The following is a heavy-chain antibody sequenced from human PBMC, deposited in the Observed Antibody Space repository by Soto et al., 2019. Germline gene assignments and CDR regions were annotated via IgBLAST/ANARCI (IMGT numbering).Heavy chain of an antibody. CDR1: GYTFTSYG. CDR3: ARAPKDWPDCTVTSHYFDY. CDR2: ISAYNGNT. V-gene: IGHV1-18*01. D-gene: IGHD4-17*01. Sequence: QVQLVQSGAEVKKPGASVKVSCKASGYTFTSYGISWVRQAPGQGLEWMGWISAYNGNTNYAQKLQGRVTMTTDTSTSTAYKELRSLRCDDTAVYYCARAPKDWPDCTVTSHYFDYWGQGTLVTVSS. J-gene: IGHJ4*02.